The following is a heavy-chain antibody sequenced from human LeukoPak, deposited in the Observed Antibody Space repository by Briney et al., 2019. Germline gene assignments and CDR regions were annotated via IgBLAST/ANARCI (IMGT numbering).Heavy chain of an antibody. CDR2: ISPNSGGT. V-gene: IGHV1-2*02. J-gene: IGHJ2*01. CDR1: GYTFTGYY. Sequence: ASVKVSCKASGYTFTGYYMHWVRQAPGQGLEWMGWISPNSGGTNYAQQFQGRVTMTRDTSISTAYMELSSLRSDDTAVYYCARVPIDTYYDILTGPENWYFDLWGRGTLVTVSS. CDR3: ARVPIDTYYDILTGPENWYFDL. D-gene: IGHD3-9*01.